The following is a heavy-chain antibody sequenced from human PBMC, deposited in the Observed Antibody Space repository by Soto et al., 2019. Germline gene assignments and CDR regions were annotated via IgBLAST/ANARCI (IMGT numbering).Heavy chain of an antibody. CDR3: ARAGEASITMIVKGPSGNAFDI. D-gene: IGHD3-22*01. CDR1: GGSISSGGYY. J-gene: IGHJ3*02. Sequence: PSETLSLTCTVSGGSISSGGYYWSWIRQHPGKGLEWIGYIYYSGSTYYNPSLKSRVTISVDTSKNQFSLKLSSVTAADTAVYYCARAGEASITMIVKGPSGNAFDIWGQGTMVTVSS. CDR2: IYYSGST. V-gene: IGHV4-31*03.